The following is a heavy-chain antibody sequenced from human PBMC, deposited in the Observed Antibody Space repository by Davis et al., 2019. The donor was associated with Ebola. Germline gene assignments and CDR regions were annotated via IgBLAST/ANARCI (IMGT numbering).Heavy chain of an antibody. Sequence: PSETLSLTCAVYGGSFSDYYWSWVRQSPGEGLEWIGEINQRGDSDYNPSLRSRATLSVDRSKLLFSLRLASVTAADTAVYYCASLHQIRGKACFDLWGQGDLVVVSS. J-gene: IGHJ5*02. V-gene: IGHV4-34*01. CDR1: GGSFSDYY. CDR3: ASLHQIRGKACFDL. CDR2: INQRGDS. D-gene: IGHD2-2*01.